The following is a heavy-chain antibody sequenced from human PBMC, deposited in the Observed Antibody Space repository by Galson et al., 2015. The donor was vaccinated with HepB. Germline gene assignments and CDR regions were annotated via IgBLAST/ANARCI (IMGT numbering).Heavy chain of an antibody. CDR2: ISAYNGNT. CDR3: ARDRECSSTSCYTRGHAYYYYYGMDV. CDR1: GYTFTSYG. V-gene: IGHV1-18*04. J-gene: IGHJ6*02. Sequence: SVKVSCKASGYTFTSYGISWVRQAPGQGLEWMGWISAYNGNTNYAQKLQGRVTMTTDTSTSTAYMELRSLRSDDTAVYYCARDRECSSTSCYTRGHAYYYYYGMDVWGQGTTVTVSS. D-gene: IGHD2-2*02.